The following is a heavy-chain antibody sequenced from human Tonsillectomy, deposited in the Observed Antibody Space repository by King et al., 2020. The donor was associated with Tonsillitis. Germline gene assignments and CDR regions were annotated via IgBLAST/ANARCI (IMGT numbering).Heavy chain of an antibody. CDR1: GFTVSSNH. Sequence: VQLVESGGGLIQPGGSLRLSCAASGFTVSSNHMNWGRPAPGKGLEWGSLISNGGTADYADSVRGRFTISRDNSKNALYLQMNSLRAEDTAVYYCARVAHDYYDFWRFDYWGQGTLVTVSS. V-gene: IGHV3-53*01. CDR3: ARVAHDYYDFWRFDY. J-gene: IGHJ4*02. CDR2: ISNGGTA. D-gene: IGHD3-3*01.